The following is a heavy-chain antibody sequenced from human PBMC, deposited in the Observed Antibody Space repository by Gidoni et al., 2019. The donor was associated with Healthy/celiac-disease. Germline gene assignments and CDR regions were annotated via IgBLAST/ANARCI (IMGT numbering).Heavy chain of an antibody. CDR3: AGHRPYYYHTSGYYAGFDY. D-gene: IGHD3-22*01. CDR1: GFTISSYE. V-gene: IGHV3-48*03. Sequence: EGQMVEAGGGVVQPGGAMRLSCEACGFTISSYEMNWVRQATGRGLEWVSYISRSASTIYYADSLTVRFTLSRANAKTSLYLQMTSLTAEYTAVYYCAGHRPYYYHTSGYYAGFDYWGQGTLVTVSS. J-gene: IGHJ4*02. CDR2: ISRSASTI.